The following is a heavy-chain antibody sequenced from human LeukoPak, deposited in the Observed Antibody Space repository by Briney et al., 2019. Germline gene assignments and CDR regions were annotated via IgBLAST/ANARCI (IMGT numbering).Heavy chain of an antibody. J-gene: IGHJ6*03. CDR2: ISGSGGST. D-gene: IGHD1-26*01. V-gene: IGHV3-23*01. CDR3: ARGAGPDYYYYYMDV. CDR1: GFTFSSYG. Sequence: GGSLRLSCAASGFTFSSYGMSWVRQAPGKGLEWVSAISGSGGSTYYADSVKGRFTISRDNSKNTLYLRMNSLRPEDTAVYYCARGAGPDYYYYYMDVWGKGTTVTISS.